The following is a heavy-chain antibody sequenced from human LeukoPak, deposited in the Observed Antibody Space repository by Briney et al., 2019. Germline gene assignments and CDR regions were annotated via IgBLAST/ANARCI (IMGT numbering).Heavy chain of an antibody. Sequence: PSETLSLTCTVSGGSISSYYCGWIRQPPGKGLEWIGYIYYSGSTTYDPSLKRRVTISGDTSKNQFSLKLSSVTAADTAVYYCASSITIFGVVTRGAFDIWGQGTMVTVSS. CDR1: GGSISSYY. CDR3: ASSITIFGVVTRGAFDI. J-gene: IGHJ3*02. V-gene: IGHV4-59*01. CDR2: IYYSGST. D-gene: IGHD3-3*01.